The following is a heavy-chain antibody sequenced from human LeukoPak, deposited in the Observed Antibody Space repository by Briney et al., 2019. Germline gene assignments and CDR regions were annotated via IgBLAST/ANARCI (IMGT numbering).Heavy chain of an antibody. CDR3: VRSLRSADF. CDR1: GFTFSNYW. CDR2: ISTDGSQT. Sequence: GGSLRLSCEASGFTFSNYWMHWVRQAPGKGLMWVSQISTDGSQTFYADSVKGRLTISRDNAKNTLFLQMDSLRPEDTAVYYRVRSLRSADFWGQGTLVTVSS. V-gene: IGHV3-74*01. J-gene: IGHJ4*02.